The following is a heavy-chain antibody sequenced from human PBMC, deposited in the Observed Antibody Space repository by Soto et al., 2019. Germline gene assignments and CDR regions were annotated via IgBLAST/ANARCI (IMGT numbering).Heavy chain of an antibody. V-gene: IGHV1-8*01. CDR2: MNTNSVNT. CDR3: ARGCRLRRSYWFGH. D-gene: IGHD6-13*01. J-gene: IGHJ5*02. CDR1: GYTFTSYD. Sequence: QVQLVQSGSEVKKPGASVKVSCKASGYTFTSYDINWVRQATGQGLEWMGRMNTNSVNTGYAQKFQGSVTMTSNTSKSTAHMELSSRRSEDRTVYYCARGCRLRRSYWFGHCVQGTLNTSS.